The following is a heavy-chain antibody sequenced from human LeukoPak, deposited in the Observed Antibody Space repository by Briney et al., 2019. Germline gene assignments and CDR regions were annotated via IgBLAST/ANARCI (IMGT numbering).Heavy chain of an antibody. J-gene: IGHJ6*02. CDR2: IYYSGST. CDR3: ARVVVPDAMGGMDV. CDR1: GGSISSYY. V-gene: IGHV4-59*01. Sequence: SETLSLTCTVSGGSISSYYWSWIRQPPGKGLEWIGYIYYSGSTNYNPSLKSRATISVDTSKNQFSLKLSSVTAADTAVYYCARVVVPDAMGGMDVWGQGTTVTVSS. D-gene: IGHD2-2*01.